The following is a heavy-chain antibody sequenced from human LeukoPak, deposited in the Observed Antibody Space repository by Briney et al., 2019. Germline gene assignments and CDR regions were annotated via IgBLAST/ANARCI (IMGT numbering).Heavy chain of an antibody. D-gene: IGHD2-15*01. Sequence: ASVKVSCKASGYTFTSYGISWVRQAPGQGLEWMGWISAYNGNTNYAQKLQGRVTMTTDTSTSTAYMELRSLRSDDTAVYYCARPLCSGGSCLDFDYWGQGTLVTVSS. CDR3: ARPLCSGGSCLDFDY. CDR1: GYTFTSYG. V-gene: IGHV1-18*01. J-gene: IGHJ4*02. CDR2: ISAYNGNT.